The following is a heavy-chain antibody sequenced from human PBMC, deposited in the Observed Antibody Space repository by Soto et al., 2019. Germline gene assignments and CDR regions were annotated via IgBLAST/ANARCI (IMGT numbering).Heavy chain of an antibody. CDR2: ISGSGSST. J-gene: IGHJ6*02. CDR1: GFTFSIYA. CDR3: AKDRIAARPLNGMDV. V-gene: IGHV3-23*01. D-gene: IGHD6-6*01. Sequence: PGGSLRLSCAASGFTFSIYAMSWFRQAPGKGLEWVSAISGSGSSTYYVDSVKGRFTISRDNSKNTLYLQMNSLRAEDTAIYYCAKDRIAARPLNGMDVWGQGTTVTVSS.